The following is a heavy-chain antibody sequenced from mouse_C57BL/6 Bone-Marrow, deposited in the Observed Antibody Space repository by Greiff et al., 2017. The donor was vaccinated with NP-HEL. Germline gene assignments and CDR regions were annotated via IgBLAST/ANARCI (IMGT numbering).Heavy chain of an antibody. CDR3: AREGRRSFWYFDV. D-gene: IGHD1-1*01. Sequence: EVQRVESEGGLVQPGSSMKLSCTASGFTFSDYYMAWVRQVPEKGLEWVANINYDGSSTYYLDSLKSRFIISRDNAKNILYLQMSSLKSEDTAPYSCAREGRRSFWYFDVWGTGTTVTVSS. J-gene: IGHJ1*03. CDR1: GFTFSDYY. V-gene: IGHV5-16*01. CDR2: INYDGSST.